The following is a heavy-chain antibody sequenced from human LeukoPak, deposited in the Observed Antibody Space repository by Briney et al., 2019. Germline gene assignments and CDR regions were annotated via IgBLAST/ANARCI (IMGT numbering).Heavy chain of an antibody. CDR2: INHSGST. Sequence: SETLSLTCAVYGGSFSGYYWSWIRQPPGKGLEWIGEINHSGSTNYNPSLKSRVTISVDTSKNQFSLKLSSVTAADTAVYYCARQGYYGSGSYWFDPWGQGTPVTVSS. J-gene: IGHJ5*02. D-gene: IGHD3-10*01. V-gene: IGHV4-34*01. CDR3: ARQGYYGSGSYWFDP. CDR1: GGSFSGYY.